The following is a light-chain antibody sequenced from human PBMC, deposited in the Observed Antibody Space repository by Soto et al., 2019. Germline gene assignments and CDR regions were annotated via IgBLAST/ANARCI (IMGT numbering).Light chain of an antibody. CDR1: STDVGGYNA. J-gene: IGLJ1*01. Sequence: QSVLRQPASVSGSPGQTITISCTGTSTDVGGYNAVSWYQHHPGKAPKLIIYEVTHRPSGVSDRFSASKSGNTASLTISGLQAEDEADYYCNSFRVSHLYVFGTGTKVTVL. V-gene: IGLV2-14*01. CDR3: NSFRVSHLYV. CDR2: EVT.